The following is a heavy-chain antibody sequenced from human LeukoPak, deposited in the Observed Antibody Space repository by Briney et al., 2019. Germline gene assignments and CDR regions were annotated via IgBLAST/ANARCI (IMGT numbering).Heavy chain of an antibody. CDR1: GASIITSSYY. Sequence: SETLSLTCSVSGASIITSSYYWAWIRQSPEKGLEWIGRIFHSGGTHYSPSLKSRVTMSVDTSKNQFSLRLSSVTAADTAVYYCARHGGTRITLVEVYYFDYWGQGTLVTVSS. V-gene: IGHV4-39*01. CDR3: ARHGGTRITLVEVYYFDY. J-gene: IGHJ4*02. CDR2: IFHSGGT. D-gene: IGHD4-11*01.